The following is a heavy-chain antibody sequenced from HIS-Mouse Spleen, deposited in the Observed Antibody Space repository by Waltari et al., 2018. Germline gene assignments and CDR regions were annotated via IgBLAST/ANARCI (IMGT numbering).Heavy chain of an antibody. CDR3: AREIPYSSSWYDWYFDL. CDR2: IYYSGGT. Sequence: QLQLQESGPGLVKPSETLSLTCTVSGGSISSSSYYWGWIRQPPGKGLEWIGSIYYSGGTYYNPSLQSRVTISVDTSKNQFSLKLSSVTAAGTAVYYWAREIPYSSSWYDWYFDLWGRGTLVTVSS. V-gene: IGHV4-39*07. D-gene: IGHD6-13*01. CDR1: GGSISSSSYY. J-gene: IGHJ2*01.